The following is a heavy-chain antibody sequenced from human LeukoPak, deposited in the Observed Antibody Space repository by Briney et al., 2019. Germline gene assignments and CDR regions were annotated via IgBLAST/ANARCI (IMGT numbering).Heavy chain of an antibody. Sequence: SETLSLTCTVSGGSVSSGSYYWSWIRQPPGQGLEWVGYIYYTGSTNYNPSLKSRVTMSVDTSKNQFSLKLSSVTTADTAMYYCARGELGSWFDPWGQGALVTVSP. J-gene: IGHJ5*02. CDR3: ARGELGSWFDP. CDR2: IYYTGST. CDR1: GGSVSSGSYY. V-gene: IGHV4-61*01. D-gene: IGHD7-27*01.